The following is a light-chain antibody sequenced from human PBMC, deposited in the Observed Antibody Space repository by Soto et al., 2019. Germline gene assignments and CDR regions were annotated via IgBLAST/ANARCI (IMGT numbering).Light chain of an antibody. CDR1: ASNIGNDY. V-gene: IGLV1-51*01. CDR3: GAWDSSMNVYV. CDR2: DNN. Sequence: QSLLTRPPSVSAAPGQKFTISCSGTASNIGNDYVSWYQQLPGEAPQLLIYDNNRRPSGIPDRFSGSRSDTSATLGITGLKTGDEADYYCGAWDSSMNVYVFGTGTKVTAL. J-gene: IGLJ1*01.